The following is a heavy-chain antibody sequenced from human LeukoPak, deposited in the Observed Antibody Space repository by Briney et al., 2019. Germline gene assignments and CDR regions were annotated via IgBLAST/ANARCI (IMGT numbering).Heavy chain of an antibody. V-gene: IGHV4-39*07. CDR3: ATLGGIQLWLPY. CDR1: GGSISSGSYY. Sequence: SETLSLTCTVSGGSISSGSYYWGWIRQPPGKGLEWIGSIYYSGSTYYNPSLKSRVTISVDTSKNQFSLKLSSVTAADTAVYYCATLGGIQLWLPYWGQGTLVTVSS. J-gene: IGHJ4*02. CDR2: IYYSGST. D-gene: IGHD5-18*01.